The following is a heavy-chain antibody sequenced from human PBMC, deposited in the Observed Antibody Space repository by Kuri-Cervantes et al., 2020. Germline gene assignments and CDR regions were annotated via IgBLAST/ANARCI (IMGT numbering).Heavy chain of an antibody. CDR3: ARHIVATTHFDY. CDR1: GYTFTSYA. Sequence: SVKVSCKASGYTFTSYAMHWVRQAPGQRLEWMGGIIPIFGTANYAQKFQGRVTITADESTSTAYMELSSLRSEDTAVYYCARHIVATTHFDYWGQGTLVTVSS. D-gene: IGHD5-12*01. CDR2: IIPIFGTA. J-gene: IGHJ4*02. V-gene: IGHV1-69*13.